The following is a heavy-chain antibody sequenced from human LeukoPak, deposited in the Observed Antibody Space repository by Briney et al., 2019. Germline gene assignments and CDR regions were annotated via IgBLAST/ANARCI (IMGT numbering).Heavy chain of an antibody. CDR1: GFTFSSYS. Sequence: PGGSLRLSCAASGFTFSSYSMNWVRQAPGKGLEWVSSISSSSSYIYYADSVKGRFTISRDNAKNSLYLQMNSLRAEDTAVYYCARDRAGDGYNPEMYGMDVWGQGTTVTVSS. CDR3: ARDRAGDGYNPEMYGMDV. J-gene: IGHJ6*02. V-gene: IGHV3-21*01. CDR2: ISSSSSYI. D-gene: IGHD5-24*01.